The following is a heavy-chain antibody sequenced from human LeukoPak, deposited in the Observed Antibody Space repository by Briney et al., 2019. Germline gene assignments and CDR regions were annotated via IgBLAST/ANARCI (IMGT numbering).Heavy chain of an antibody. CDR3: ARPYYESSGLYVDAFDI. D-gene: IGHD3-22*01. CDR1: GYTLTTYY. CDR2: INPNSGGT. J-gene: IGHJ3*02. Sequence: ASVKVSCKASGYTLTTYYLHWVRQAPGQGLEWMGRINPNSGGTTYAQKFQGGVTMTRDTSTGTAYMELSSLRSDDTAVYYCARPYYESSGLYVDAFDIWGQGTMVTVSS. V-gene: IGHV1-2*06.